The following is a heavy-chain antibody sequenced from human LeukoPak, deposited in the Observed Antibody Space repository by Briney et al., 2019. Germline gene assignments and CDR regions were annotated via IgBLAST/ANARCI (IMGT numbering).Heavy chain of an antibody. CDR1: GYTFPSYW. Sequence: GESLKISCKGSGYTFPSYWIGWVRQTPGKGLEWMGIIYPGDSDTRYSPTFQGQVTISADKSISTAYLQWGSLKASDTAMYYCARVVSLSAVTSLFDSWGQGTLVTVSS. CDR2: IYPGDSDT. D-gene: IGHD3-16*02. CDR3: ARVVSLSAVTSLFDS. J-gene: IGHJ4*02. V-gene: IGHV5-51*01.